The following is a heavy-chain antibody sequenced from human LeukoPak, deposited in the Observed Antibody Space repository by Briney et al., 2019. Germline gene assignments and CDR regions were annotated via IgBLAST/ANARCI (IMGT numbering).Heavy chain of an antibody. J-gene: IGHJ4*02. Sequence: ASVKVSCKVSGYTLTELSMHWVRQAPGKGLEWMGGFDPEDGETIYAQKFQGRVTMTEDTSTDTAYMELSSLRSEDTAVYYCATGKWEARSNYYDSSGYYDYWGQGTLVTVSS. V-gene: IGHV1-24*01. CDR1: GYTLTELS. D-gene: IGHD3-22*01. CDR3: ATGKWEARSNYYDSSGYYDY. CDR2: FDPEDGET.